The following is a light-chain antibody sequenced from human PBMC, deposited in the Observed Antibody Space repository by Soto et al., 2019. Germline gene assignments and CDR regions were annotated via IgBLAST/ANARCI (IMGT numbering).Light chain of an antibody. CDR3: QQRSVWPLT. V-gene: IGKV3-11*01. J-gene: IGKJ4*01. CDR2: DAS. CDR1: QSVGRI. Sequence: ILLTQPPGTLSLSAGEIATLSCKASQSVGRIFAWYQQKPGQAPRLLIYDASTRATGIPARFSGSGSGTDFSLTISGLESEDFAVYYCQQRSVWPLTFGGGTKVDIK.